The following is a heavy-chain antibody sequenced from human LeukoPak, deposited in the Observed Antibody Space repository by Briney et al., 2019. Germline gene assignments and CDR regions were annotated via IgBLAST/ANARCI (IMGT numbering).Heavy chain of an antibody. CDR1: GGSISSGGYY. D-gene: IGHD3-22*01. J-gene: IGHJ4*02. Sequence: SETLSLTYTVSGGSISSGGYYWSWIRQHPGKGLEWIGYIYYSGSTYYNPSLKSRVTISVDTSKNQFSLKLSSVTAADTAVYYCARDSSGYSSLDYWGQGTLVTVSS. CDR3: ARDSSGYSSLDY. CDR2: IYYSGST. V-gene: IGHV4-31*03.